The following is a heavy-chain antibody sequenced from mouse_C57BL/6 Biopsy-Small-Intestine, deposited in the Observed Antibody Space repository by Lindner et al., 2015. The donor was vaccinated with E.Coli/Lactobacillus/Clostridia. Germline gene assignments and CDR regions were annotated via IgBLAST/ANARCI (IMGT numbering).Heavy chain of an antibody. D-gene: IGHD2-1*01. CDR2: IWTGGGT. CDR1: VLINQLC. J-gene: IGHJ4*01. Sequence: VQLQESGPGLVAPSQSLSIHMHCLWVLINQLCYKLGFASHQERGLEWLGVIWTGGGTNYNSALKSRLSISKDNSKSQVFLKMNSLQTDDTARYYCARNYGNYNYAMDYWGQGTSVTVSS. CDR3: ARNYGNYNYAMDY. V-gene: IGHV2-9-1*01.